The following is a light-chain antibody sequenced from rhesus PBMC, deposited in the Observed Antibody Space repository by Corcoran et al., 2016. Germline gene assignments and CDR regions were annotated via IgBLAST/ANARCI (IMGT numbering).Light chain of an antibody. J-gene: IGLJ6*01. V-gene: IGLV1-64*01. CDR2: DNN. CDR3: QSYDSSLNANV. Sequence: QSVLTQPPSVSGAPGQKVTISCTGSSSNIGSYDIHRYQQLPGTAPKLLIYDNNKRPSGISDRFSGSKSGTSASLAITGLQTEDEADYYCQSYDSSLNANVFGSGTKLTVL. CDR1: SSNIGSYD.